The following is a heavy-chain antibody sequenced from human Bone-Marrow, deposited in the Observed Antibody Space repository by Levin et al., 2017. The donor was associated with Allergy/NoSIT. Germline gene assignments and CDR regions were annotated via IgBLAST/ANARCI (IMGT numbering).Heavy chain of an antibody. CDR1: GFTFSNAW. CDR2: IKSKTDGGTT. CDR3: ATFTVSVISTHSDP. D-gene: IGHD2/OR15-2a*01. J-gene: IGHJ5*02. Sequence: GGSLRLSCAASGFTFSNAWMNWVRQAPGKGLEWVGRIKSKTDGGTTDYAAPVKGRFTISRDDSKNTLYLQMNSLKVEDSAVYYCATFTVSVISTHSDPWGQGTLVTVSS. V-gene: IGHV3-15*07.